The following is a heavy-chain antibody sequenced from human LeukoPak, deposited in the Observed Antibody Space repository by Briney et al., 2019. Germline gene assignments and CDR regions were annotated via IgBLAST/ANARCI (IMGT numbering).Heavy chain of an antibody. CDR1: GYTFTNYS. CDR2: INAGNGNT. V-gene: IGHV1-3*01. D-gene: IGHD3-3*01. CDR3: ARGIWSSHKADYYLDH. Sequence: ASVKVSCTASGYTFTNYSIHWVRQAPGQRPEWMGWINAGNGNTKYSQRFQGRVTITRDKSANTAYMELSSLRSEDTAVYYCARGIWSSHKADYYLDHWGQGTLVTVSS. J-gene: IGHJ4*02.